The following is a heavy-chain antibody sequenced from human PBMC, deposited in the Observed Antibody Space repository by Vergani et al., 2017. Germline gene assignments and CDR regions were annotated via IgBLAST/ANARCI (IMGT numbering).Heavy chain of an antibody. CDR3: ARGNCGVNCPKYNWLAP. Sequence: QVQLQESGPGLVKPSQTLSLTCTVPGASMSSVGYYWTWIRQSAGRGLEWIGRIYPNGNGNYNESLRSRLTMSIDTSRSQFSLSFSSVTAADTAVYYCARGNCGVNCPKYNWLAPWGRGILVTVSS. V-gene: IGHV4-61*02. CDR2: IYPNGNG. CDR1: GASMSSVGYY. D-gene: IGHD2-21*01. J-gene: IGHJ5*02.